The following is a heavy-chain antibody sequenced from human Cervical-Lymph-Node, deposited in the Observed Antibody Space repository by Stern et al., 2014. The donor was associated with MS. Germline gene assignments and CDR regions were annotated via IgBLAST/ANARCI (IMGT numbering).Heavy chain of an antibody. V-gene: IGHV3-33*01. Sequence: VQLEESGGGVVQPGRSLRISCAASGFSLTNDGMHWVRQAPGKGLEWMAAIWYDGSNKDYADSVKGRFTISRDNSKNTLYLQMNSLRAEDTAVYYCARDKTLYEYGIIDYWGQGTLVTVSS. CDR1: GFSLTNDG. D-gene: IGHD4/OR15-4a*01. CDR2: IWYDGSNK. CDR3: ARDKTLYEYGIIDY. J-gene: IGHJ4*02.